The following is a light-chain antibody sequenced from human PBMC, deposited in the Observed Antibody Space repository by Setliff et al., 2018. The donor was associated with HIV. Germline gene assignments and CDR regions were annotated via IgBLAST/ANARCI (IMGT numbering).Light chain of an antibody. CDR3: ASYTKRNVFV. V-gene: IGLV2-14*01. CDR1: TSDIGSYTF. Sequence: QSVLTQPASVSGSPGPSITISCTGTTSDIGSYTFVSWYQHYPGEAPKLILYEVTDRPSGVSYRFSGSRSGTTASLTISGLRAEDEADYYCASYTKRNVFVFGTGTKVTVL. J-gene: IGLJ1*01. CDR2: EVT.